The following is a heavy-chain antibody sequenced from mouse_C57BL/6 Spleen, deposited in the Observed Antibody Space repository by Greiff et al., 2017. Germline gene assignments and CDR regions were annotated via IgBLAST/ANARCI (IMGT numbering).Heavy chain of an antibody. V-gene: IGHV1-39*01. J-gene: IGHJ4*01. CDR1: GYSFTDYN. Sequence: VQLKESGPELVKPGASVKISCKASGYSFTDYNMNWVKQSNGKSLEWIGVINPNYGTTSYNQKFKGKATLTVDQSSSTAYMQLNSLTSEDSAVYYCARSRVIYDYDEGAMDYWGQGTSVTVSS. CDR2: INPNYGTT. D-gene: IGHD2-4*01. CDR3: ARSRVIYDYDEGAMDY.